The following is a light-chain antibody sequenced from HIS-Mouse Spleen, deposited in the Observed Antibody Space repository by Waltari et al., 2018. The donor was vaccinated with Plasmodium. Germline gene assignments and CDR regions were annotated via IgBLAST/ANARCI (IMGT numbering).Light chain of an antibody. CDR1: QSVSTN. J-gene: IGKJ3*01. Sequence: DIVMTQSPATRSVSLGERATLSCRASQSVSTNLAWYQQKPGQAPRLLIYGASTRATGIPARFSGSGSGTEFTLTISSLQSEDFAVYYCQQYNNWSFTFGPGTKVDIK. CDR3: QQYNNWSFT. CDR2: GAS. V-gene: IGKV3-15*01.